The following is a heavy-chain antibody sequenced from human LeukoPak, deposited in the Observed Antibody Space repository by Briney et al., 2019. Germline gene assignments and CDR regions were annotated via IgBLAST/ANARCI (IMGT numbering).Heavy chain of an antibody. D-gene: IGHD3-3*01. CDR3: AASYYDFWRGAYYFDY. Sequence: GASVKVSCKASGFTFTSSAVQWVRQARGQRLEWIGWIVVGSGNTNYAQKFQERVTITRDMSTSTAYMELSSLRSEDTAVYYCAASYYDFWRGAYYFDYWGQGTLVTASS. CDR2: IVVGSGNT. J-gene: IGHJ4*02. CDR1: GFTFTSSA. V-gene: IGHV1-58*01.